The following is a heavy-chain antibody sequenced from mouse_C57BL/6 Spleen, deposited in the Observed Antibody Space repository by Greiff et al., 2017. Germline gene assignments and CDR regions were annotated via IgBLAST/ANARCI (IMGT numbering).Heavy chain of an antibody. J-gene: IGHJ3*01. V-gene: IGHV1-26*01. Sequence: VQLQQSGPELVKPGASVKISCKASGYTFTDYYMNWVKQSHGKSLEWIGDINPNNGGTSYNQKFKGKATLTVDTSSSTAYMELRSLTSEDSAVYYCASPYGAYWGQGTLVTVSA. CDR1: GYTFTDYY. CDR3: ASPYGAY. D-gene: IGHD1-1*01. CDR2: INPNNGGT.